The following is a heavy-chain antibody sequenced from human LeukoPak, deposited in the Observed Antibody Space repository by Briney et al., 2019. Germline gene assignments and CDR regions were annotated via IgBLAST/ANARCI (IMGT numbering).Heavy chain of an antibody. CDR2: IWYDGSNK. CDR3: AKGSSSYYYYYMDV. Sequence: GRSLRLSCAASGFTFSSYGMHWVRQAPGKGLEWVAVIWYDGSNKYYADSVKGRVTISRDNSKNTLYLQMNSLRAEDTAVYYCAKGSSSYYYYYMDVWGKGTTVTVSS. J-gene: IGHJ6*03. D-gene: IGHD6-6*01. CDR1: GFTFSSYG. V-gene: IGHV3-33*06.